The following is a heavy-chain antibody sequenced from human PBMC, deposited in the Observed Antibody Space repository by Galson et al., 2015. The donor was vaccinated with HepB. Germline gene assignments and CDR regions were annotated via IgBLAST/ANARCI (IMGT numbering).Heavy chain of an antibody. CDR2: INPNSGAT. Sequence: SVKVSCKASGYTFTGYYIHWVRQAPGQGLEWMGRINPNSGATAYAQKFQDRVTITRDASISTAYMDLSRLRSDDTAVYYCARGVCSGGSCYNGIWGQGTLVTVSS. CDR3: ARGVCSGGSCYNGI. CDR1: GYTFTGYY. V-gene: IGHV1-2*06. D-gene: IGHD2-15*01. J-gene: IGHJ4*02.